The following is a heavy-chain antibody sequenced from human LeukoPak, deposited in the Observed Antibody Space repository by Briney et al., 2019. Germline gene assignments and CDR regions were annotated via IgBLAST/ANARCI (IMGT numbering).Heavy chain of an antibody. J-gene: IGHJ4*02. Sequence: GGSLRLSCAVSGLTFSDYYMSWTRQAPGKGPELVSYISPSGSSIFYVDSVKGRFTISRDNSKNTLYLQMNSLRAEDTAVYYCAKDWTSGRVTTFDYWGQGTLVTVSS. CDR3: AKDWTSGRVTTFDY. CDR1: GLTFSDYY. V-gene: IGHV3-11*01. D-gene: IGHD2-15*01. CDR2: ISPSGSSI.